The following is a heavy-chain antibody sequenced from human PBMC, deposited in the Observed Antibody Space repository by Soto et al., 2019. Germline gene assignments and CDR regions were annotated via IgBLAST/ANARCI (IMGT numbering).Heavy chain of an antibody. V-gene: IGHV1-18*01. CDR2: ISAYNGNT. CDR3: ARDCALGGSIVVVPAAICGFDI. D-gene: IGHD2-2*01. Sequence: ASVMVACKASGYTSTSYGISWVRQAPGQGLEWMGWISAYNGNTNYAQKLQGRVTMTTDTSTSTAYMELRSLRSDDTAVYYCARDCALGGSIVVVPAAICGFDIWGQGTMVTVSS. J-gene: IGHJ3*02. CDR1: GYTSTSYG.